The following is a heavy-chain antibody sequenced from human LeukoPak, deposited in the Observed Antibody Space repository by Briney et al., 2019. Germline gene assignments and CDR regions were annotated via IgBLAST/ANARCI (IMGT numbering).Heavy chain of an antibody. V-gene: IGHV6-1*01. D-gene: IGHD1-1*01. CDR2: TYYRSKWHY. J-gene: IGHJ6*02. Sequence: SQTLSLTCAISGDRVSSNSAAWNWIRQSPSRGLEWLGRTYYRSKWHYDYAESVKRRITVNPDTSKNQFPLQLNSVTPEDTAAYYCARQSSTDYYYYGLDVWGQGTTVAVSS. CDR1: GDRVSSNSAA. CDR3: ARQSSTDYYYYGLDV.